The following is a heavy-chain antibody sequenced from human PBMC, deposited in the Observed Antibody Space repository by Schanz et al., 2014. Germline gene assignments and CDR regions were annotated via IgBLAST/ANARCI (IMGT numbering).Heavy chain of an antibody. J-gene: IGHJ4*02. V-gene: IGHV3-11*06. CDR2: ISDSGTYT. D-gene: IGHD3-10*01. CDR3: ARGGFGEVSYFDY. CDR1: GFVYGDYY. Sequence: PGGSLRLSCAASGFVYGDYYMTWIRQAPGKGLEWLSYISDSGTYTNYADSVKGRFTISRDNAKSSLYLQMNSLRPEDTAVYYCARGGFGEVSYFDYWGQGTLVTVSS.